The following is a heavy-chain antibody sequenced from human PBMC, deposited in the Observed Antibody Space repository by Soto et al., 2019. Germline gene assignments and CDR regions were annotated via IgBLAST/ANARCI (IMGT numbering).Heavy chain of an antibody. V-gene: IGHV1-69*02. D-gene: IGHD6-13*01. J-gene: IGHJ3*02. Sequence: SVKVSCKASGGTFSSYTISWVRQAPGQGLEWMGRIIPILGIANYAQKFQGRVTITADKSTSTAYMELSSLRSEDTAVYYCARLRRIAAAGYDAFDIWGQGTMVTVPS. CDR3: ARLRRIAAAGYDAFDI. CDR1: GGTFSSYT. CDR2: IIPILGIA.